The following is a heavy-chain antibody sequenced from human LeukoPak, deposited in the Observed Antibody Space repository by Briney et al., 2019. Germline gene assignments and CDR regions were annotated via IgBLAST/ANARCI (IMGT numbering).Heavy chain of an antibody. CDR3: ARGRITIFGVVTEIFDY. D-gene: IGHD3-3*01. CDR1: GFTFSSYW. V-gene: IGHV3-74*01. CDR2: INSDGSST. J-gene: IGHJ4*02. Sequence: PGGSLRLSCAASGFTFSSYWMHWVRQAPGKGLVWVSRINSDGSSTSYADSVKGRFTISRDNAKNTLHLQMNSLRAEDTAVYYCARGRITIFGVVTEIFDYWGQGTLVTVSS.